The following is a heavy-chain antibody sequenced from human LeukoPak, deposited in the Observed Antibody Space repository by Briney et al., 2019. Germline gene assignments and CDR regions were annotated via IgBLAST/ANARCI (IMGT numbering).Heavy chain of an antibody. J-gene: IGHJ6*02. CDR3: ASSPEYYDFWSGYYYYGMDV. CDR2: IIPIFGTA. Sequence: SVKVSCKASGGTFSSYAISWVRQAPGQGLEWMGGIIPIFGTANYAQKFQGRVTMTRDTSTSTVYMELSSLRSEDTAVYYCASSPEYYDFWSGYYYYGMDVWGQGTTVTVSS. CDR1: GGTFSSYA. V-gene: IGHV1-69*05. D-gene: IGHD3-3*01.